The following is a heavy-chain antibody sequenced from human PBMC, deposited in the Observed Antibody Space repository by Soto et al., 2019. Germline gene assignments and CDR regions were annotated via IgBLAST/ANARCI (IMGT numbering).Heavy chain of an antibody. CDR3: ARNTGGTRGPYFDY. D-gene: IGHD1-1*01. CDR2: ISYSGRT. J-gene: IGHJ4*02. CDR1: GGSISSYY. Sequence: PSETLSLTCTVSGGSISSYYWSWIRQSPGRGLEWIGYISYSGRTYYNPSLKSRVTVSIDTSKNQFSLNLSPVTAVDTALYYCARNTGGTRGPYFDYWGQGTLVTVYS. V-gene: IGHV4-59*04.